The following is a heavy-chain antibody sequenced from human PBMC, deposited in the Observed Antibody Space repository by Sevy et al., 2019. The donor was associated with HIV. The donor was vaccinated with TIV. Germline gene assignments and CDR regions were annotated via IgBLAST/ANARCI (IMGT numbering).Heavy chain of an antibody. D-gene: IGHD3-9*01. V-gene: IGHV3-23*01. CDR1: GFTFTNYV. CDR3: ATVRISDWFFDS. Sequence: GGSLRLSCTASGFTFTNYVMNWVRQAPGRGLEWVTSIGDSGGSTHYADSVKGRFTISRDNSKNTLYLQMNSQRAEGTAVYYCATVRISDWFFDSWGQGTLVTVSS. J-gene: IGHJ4*02. CDR2: IGDSGGST.